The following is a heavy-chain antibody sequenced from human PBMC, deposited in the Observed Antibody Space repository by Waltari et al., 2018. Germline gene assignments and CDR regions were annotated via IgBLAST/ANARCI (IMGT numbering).Heavy chain of an antibody. J-gene: IGHJ4*02. D-gene: IGHD3-3*01. CDR3: ARSHFGVVIYYFDH. Sequence: QVQLQESGPGLVKPSETLSLTCTVSGGSISSYYWSWIRQPPGKGLEWIGFIHSSGNTNYNPSLESRVTISVDTSKNQFSLKLSSVTAADTAVYYCARSHFGVVIYYFDHWGQGTLVAVSS. CDR2: IHSSGNT. V-gene: IGHV4-59*01. CDR1: GGSISSYY.